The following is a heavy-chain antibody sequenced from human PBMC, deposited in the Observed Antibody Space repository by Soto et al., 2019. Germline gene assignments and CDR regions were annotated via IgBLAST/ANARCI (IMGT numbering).Heavy chain of an antibody. V-gene: IGHV3-30-3*01. J-gene: IGHJ4*02. CDR1: GFTFSSYA. Sequence: PGGSLRLSCAASGFTFSSYAMHWVRQAPDKGLEWVAVISYDGSNEYYTDSVKGRFTISRDNSKNTLYLQMNSLRAEDTAVYHCARENYNTVWFDYWGQGTLVTVPQ. CDR3: ARENYNTVWFDY. CDR2: ISYDGSNE. D-gene: IGHD4-17*01.